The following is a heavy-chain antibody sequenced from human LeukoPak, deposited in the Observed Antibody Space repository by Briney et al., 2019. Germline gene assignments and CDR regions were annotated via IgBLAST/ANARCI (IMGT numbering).Heavy chain of an antibody. CDR1: GYSISSGYY. Sequence: PSETLSLTCTVSGYSISSGYYWGWIRQPPGKGLEWIGSIYHSGSTNYNPSLKSRVTISVDTSKNQFSLKLSSVTAADTAVYYCARLGYSGYDPLDYWGQGTLVTVSS. V-gene: IGHV4-38-2*02. J-gene: IGHJ4*02. D-gene: IGHD5-12*01. CDR2: IYHSGST. CDR3: ARLGYSGYDPLDY.